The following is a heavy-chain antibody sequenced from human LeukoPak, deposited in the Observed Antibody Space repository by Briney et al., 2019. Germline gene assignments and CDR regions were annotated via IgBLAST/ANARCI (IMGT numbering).Heavy chain of an antibody. Sequence: GGSLRLSCAASGFTFSSYDMTWVRQAPGKGLEWVSAITDITYFAASVNGRFPISRDSSKNTVYLQINSLRAEDTAVYYCARYCSGGRCYSGLDPWGQGALVTVSS. CDR3: ARYCSGGRCYSGLDP. V-gene: IGHV3-23*01. J-gene: IGHJ5*02. CDR1: GFTFSSYD. CDR2: ITDIT. D-gene: IGHD2-15*01.